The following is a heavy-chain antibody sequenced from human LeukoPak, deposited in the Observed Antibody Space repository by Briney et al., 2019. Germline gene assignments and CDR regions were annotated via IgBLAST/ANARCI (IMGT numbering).Heavy chain of an antibody. CDR1: GYTFTGYY. CDR2: INPNSGGT. D-gene: IGHD3-22*01. J-gene: IGHJ4*02. CDR3: ARDSYYYDSSDDY. Sequence: GASVKVSCKASGYTFTGYYMHWVRQAPGQGLEWMGWINPNSGGTNYAQKFQGRVTMTRDTSISTAYMELSRLRSDDTAVYYCARDSYYYDSSDDYWGQGTLVTVPS. V-gene: IGHV1-2*02.